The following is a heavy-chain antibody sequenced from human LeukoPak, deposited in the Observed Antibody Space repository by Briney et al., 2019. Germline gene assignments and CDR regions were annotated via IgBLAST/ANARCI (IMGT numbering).Heavy chain of an antibody. CDR2: IYYSGST. CDR3: ARDGRFPPEVLPRYFDY. D-gene: IGHD1-26*01. J-gene: IGHJ4*02. CDR1: GASISSSNYY. Sequence: SETLSLTCAVSGASISSSNYYWGWVRQSPGKGLEWIGNIYYSGSTYYNPSLKSRVTISVETSKNQFSLKLSSVTAADTAVYYCARDGRFPPEVLPRYFDYWGQGTLVTVSS. V-gene: IGHV4-39*07.